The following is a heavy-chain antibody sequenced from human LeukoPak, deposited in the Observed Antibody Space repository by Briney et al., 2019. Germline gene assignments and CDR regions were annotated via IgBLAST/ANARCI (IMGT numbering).Heavy chain of an antibody. CDR2: IKEDGSEK. D-gene: IGHD3-16*02. J-gene: IGHJ6*03. Sequence: GGPLRLSCVASGFSFGTYWMTWVRQAPGKGLEWVANIKEDGSEKYYVDSVKGRFTMSRDNAKNSVYLQMNRLRVEDTAVYYCARRSYRGVIGLYFYYYMDVWGKGTPVTVSS. CDR1: GFSFGTYW. V-gene: IGHV3-7*01. CDR3: ARRSYRGVIGLYFYYYMDV.